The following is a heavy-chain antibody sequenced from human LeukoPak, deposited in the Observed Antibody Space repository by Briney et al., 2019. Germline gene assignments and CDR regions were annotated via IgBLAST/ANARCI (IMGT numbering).Heavy chain of an antibody. CDR3: AKVVLLWFGDVGDAFDI. D-gene: IGHD3-10*01. J-gene: IGHJ3*02. CDR2: ISGSGGST. CDR1: GFTFSSYA. Sequence: GGSLRLSCAASGFTFSSYAMSWVRQAPGKGLEWVSAISGSGGSTYYADSVKGRFTISRDNSKNTLYLQMNSLRAEDTAVYYCAKVVLLWFGDVGDAFDIWGQGTMVTVSS. V-gene: IGHV3-23*01.